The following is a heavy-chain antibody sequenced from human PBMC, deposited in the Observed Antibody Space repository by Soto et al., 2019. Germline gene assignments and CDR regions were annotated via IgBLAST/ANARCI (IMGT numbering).Heavy chain of an antibody. CDR1: GFTFSSYS. J-gene: IGHJ6*02. CDR3: ARGDSAIVLMASYYGMDV. D-gene: IGHD2-8*01. V-gene: IGHV3-48*02. Sequence: GGSLRLSCAASGFTFSSYSMNWVRQAPGKGLEWVSYISSSSSTIYYADSVKGRFTISRDNAKNSLYLQMNSLRDEDTAVYYCARGDSAIVLMASYYGMDVWGQGTTVTVSS. CDR2: ISSSSSTI.